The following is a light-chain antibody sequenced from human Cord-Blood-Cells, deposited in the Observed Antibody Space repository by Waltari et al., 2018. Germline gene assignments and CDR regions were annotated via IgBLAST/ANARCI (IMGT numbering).Light chain of an antibody. Sequence: SSELTQDPAVSVALGQTVRITCQGDSLRSYYASWYQQKPGQAPVLVIYGKNNLPSGIPDRFSGSSSGNTASLTITGAQAEDEADYYCNSRDSSGNHVVFGGWTKLTVL. CDR1: SLRSYY. CDR3: NSRDSSGNHVV. V-gene: IGLV3-19*01. CDR2: GKN. J-gene: IGLJ2*01.